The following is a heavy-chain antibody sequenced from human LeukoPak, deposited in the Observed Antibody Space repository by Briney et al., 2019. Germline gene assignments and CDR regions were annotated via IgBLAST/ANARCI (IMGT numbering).Heavy chain of an antibody. V-gene: IGHV1-3*01. CDR2: INAGNGNT. Sequence: ASVKVSCKASGYTFTSYAMHWVRQAPGQRLEWVGWINAGNGNTKYSQKFQGRVTITRDTSASTAYMELSSLRSEGTAVYYCARAVCSGGSCPFDYWGQGTLVTVSS. J-gene: IGHJ4*02. D-gene: IGHD2-15*01. CDR3: ARAVCSGGSCPFDY. CDR1: GYTFTSYA.